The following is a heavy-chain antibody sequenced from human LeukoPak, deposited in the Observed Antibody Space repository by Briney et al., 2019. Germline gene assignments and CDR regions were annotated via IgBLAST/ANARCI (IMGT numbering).Heavy chain of an antibody. CDR2: VNTNGATT. CDR1: GFTFRNYG. Sequence: GGSLRLSCAASGFTFRNYGMHWVRQAPGKGLEYVSAVNTNGATTYYVNSVKGRFTISRDNSKNKLYLQMGSLRPGDTAVYYCARGPGLDVWGQGTTVTVSS. V-gene: IGHV3-64*01. CDR3: ARGPGLDV. J-gene: IGHJ6*02.